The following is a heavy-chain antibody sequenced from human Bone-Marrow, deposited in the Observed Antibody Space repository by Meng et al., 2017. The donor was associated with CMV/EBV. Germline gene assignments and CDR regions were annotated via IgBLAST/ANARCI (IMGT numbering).Heavy chain of an antibody. CDR1: GFTFSSYG. D-gene: IGHD1-14*01. CDR2: IRYDGSNK. Sequence: GRSLRLSCAASGFTFSSYGMHWVRQAPGKGLEWVAFIRYDGSNKYYADSVKGRFTISRDNSKNTLYLQMNSLRAEDTAVYYCAKERTGYFDYWGQGTRVTVSS. CDR3: AKERTGYFDY. V-gene: IGHV3-30*02. J-gene: IGHJ4*02.